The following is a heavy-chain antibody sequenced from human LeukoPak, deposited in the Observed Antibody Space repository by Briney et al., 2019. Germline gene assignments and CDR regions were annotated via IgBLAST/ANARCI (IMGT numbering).Heavy chain of an antibody. CDR3: TRQAPGINLGSGSFDY. J-gene: IGHJ4*02. CDR1: GFTFSGSA. D-gene: IGHD3-10*01. Sequence: GGSLKLSCAASGFTFSGSAMHWVRQASGKGLEWVGRIRSKANSYATAYAASVKGRFTISRDDSKNTAYLQMNSLKTEDTAVYYCTRQAPGINLGSGSFDYWGQGTLVTVSS. V-gene: IGHV3-73*01. CDR2: IRSKANSYAT.